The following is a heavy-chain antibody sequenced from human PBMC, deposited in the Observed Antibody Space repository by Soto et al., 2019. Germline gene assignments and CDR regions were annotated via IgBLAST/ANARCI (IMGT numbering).Heavy chain of an antibody. J-gene: IGHJ5*02. Sequence: SETLSLTCAVSGYSISSGDYWGWLRQPAGKGLEWIGSIYHGVSTYYNPSLNSRVTLSIDMTNNHVSLILNSVTAADTAFCDCAVLVDCVQYYYDSPPYTFENWFDPFGQGTLVPFCS. CDR3: AVLVDCVQYYYDSPPYTFENWFDP. V-gene: IGHV4-38-2*01. CDR2: IYHGVST. CDR1: GYSISSGDY. D-gene: IGHD3-22*01.